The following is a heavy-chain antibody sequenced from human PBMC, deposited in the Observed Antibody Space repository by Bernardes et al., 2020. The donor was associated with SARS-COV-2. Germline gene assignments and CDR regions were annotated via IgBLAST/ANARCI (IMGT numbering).Heavy chain of an antibody. V-gene: IGHV3-21*01. CDR2: IGGSGTSYK. CDR1: GFTFDDYA. CDR3: ARDRSRRAGMDV. Sequence: GGSLRLSCAASGFTFDDYAMHWVRQAPGKGLEWVSSIGGSGTSYKYYADSVKGRFTVSRDSAKHSLYLEMTSLRGEDTAVYFCARDRSRRAGMDVWGQGTTVTVSS. J-gene: IGHJ6*02.